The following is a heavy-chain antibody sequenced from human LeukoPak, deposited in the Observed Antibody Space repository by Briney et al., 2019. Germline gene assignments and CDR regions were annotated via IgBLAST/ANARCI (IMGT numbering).Heavy chain of an antibody. J-gene: IGHJ4*02. D-gene: IGHD4-23*01. V-gene: IGHV4-59*01. Sequence: SETLSLTCTVSGGSISSYYWSWIRQPPGKGLEWIGYIYYSGSTNYSPSLKSRVTISVDTSKNQFSLKLSSVTAADTAVYYCARDLDYGGSWGQGTLVTVSS. CDR1: GGSISSYY. CDR3: ARDLDYGGS. CDR2: IYYSGST.